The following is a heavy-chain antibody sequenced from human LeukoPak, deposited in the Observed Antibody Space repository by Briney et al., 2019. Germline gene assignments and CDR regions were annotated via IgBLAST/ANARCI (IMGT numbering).Heavy chain of an antibody. CDR3: ARSKRSSRTGRYYYYYMDV. Sequence: GGSLRLSCAASGFTFRSYAMGWVRQAPGRGLDWVSSITAGGDTFHADSVKGRFTISRDNSRDTLYLQMNSLRAEDTDIYYCARSKRSSRTGRYYYYYMDVWGKGTTVTVSS. J-gene: IGHJ6*03. CDR2: ITAGGDT. V-gene: IGHV3-23*01. CDR1: GFTFRSYA. D-gene: IGHD6-13*01.